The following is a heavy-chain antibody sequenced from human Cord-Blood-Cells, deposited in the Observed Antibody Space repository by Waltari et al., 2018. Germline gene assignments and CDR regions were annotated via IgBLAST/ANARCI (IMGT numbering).Heavy chain of an antibody. CDR1: GYSFTSYW. V-gene: IGHV5-51*01. CDR3: ARSSVVPAAYYFDY. CDR2: IYPGDADT. D-gene: IGHD2-2*01. Sequence: EVQLVQSGAEVNKPGESLKISCKGSGYSFTSYWIGWVRQMPGKGLEWMGIIYPGDADTRYSPSFQGQVTISADKSISTAYLQWSSLKAADTTMYYCARSSVVPAAYYFDYWGQGTLVTVSS. J-gene: IGHJ4*02.